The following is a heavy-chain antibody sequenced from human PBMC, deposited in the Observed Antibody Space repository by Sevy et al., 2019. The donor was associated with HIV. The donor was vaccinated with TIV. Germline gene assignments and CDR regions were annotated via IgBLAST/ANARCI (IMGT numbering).Heavy chain of an antibody. Sequence: SETLSLTCTVSDNSISSSSYYWGWVRQPPGKGLEWIATMHSSGSTYYNPSLESRVTMSVDTSKNQFSLKLSSVTASDTAVYYCARHYSGWYSNLDYYYGLDVWGQGTTVTVS. CDR3: ARHYSGWYSNLDYYYGLDV. V-gene: IGHV4-39*01. J-gene: IGHJ6*02. D-gene: IGHD6-19*01. CDR2: MHSSGST. CDR1: DNSISSSSYY.